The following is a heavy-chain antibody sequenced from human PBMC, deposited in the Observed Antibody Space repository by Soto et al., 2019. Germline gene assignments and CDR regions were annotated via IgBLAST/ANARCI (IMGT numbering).Heavy chain of an antibody. J-gene: IGHJ6*02. CDR2: ISGSGGST. V-gene: IGHV3-23*01. Sequence: GGSLRLSCAASGFTFSSYAMSWVRQAPGKGLEWVSAISGSGGSTYYADSVKGRFTISRDNSKNTLYLQMNSLRAEDTAVYYCASQSHYYGSRYYYYGMDVWGQGTTVTVSS. CDR3: ASQSHYYGSRYYYYGMDV. D-gene: IGHD3-10*01. CDR1: GFTFSSYA.